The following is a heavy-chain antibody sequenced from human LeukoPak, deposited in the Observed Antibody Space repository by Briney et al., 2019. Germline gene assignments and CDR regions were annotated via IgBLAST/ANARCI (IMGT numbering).Heavy chain of an antibody. J-gene: IGHJ6*04. D-gene: IGHD2/OR15-2a*01. CDR1: GYTFTGYY. Sequence: ASVKVSCKASGYTFTGYYMHWVRQAPGQGREWMGWINPNSGGTNYAQTFQGRVTMTRDTSISTAYMELSRLRSDDTAVYYCARVDIIAPMDVWGKGTTVTVSS. CDR3: ARVDIIAPMDV. CDR2: INPNSGGT. V-gene: IGHV1-2*02.